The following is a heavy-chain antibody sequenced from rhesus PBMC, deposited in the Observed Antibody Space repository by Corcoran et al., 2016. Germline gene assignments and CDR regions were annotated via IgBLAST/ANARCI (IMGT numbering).Heavy chain of an antibody. J-gene: IGHJ4*01. CDR1: GGSISSSY. CDR3: ARDLGYFDY. Sequence: QLQLQESGPGLVKPSETLSVTCAVSGGSISSSYWSWIRQAPGKGLGWIGYIYGSGRSTNYNPSLNSRVTLSVDTSKTQLSLKLSSVTAADPAVYYCARDLGYFDYWGQGVLVTVSS. V-gene: IGHV4-169*02. CDR2: IYGSGRST.